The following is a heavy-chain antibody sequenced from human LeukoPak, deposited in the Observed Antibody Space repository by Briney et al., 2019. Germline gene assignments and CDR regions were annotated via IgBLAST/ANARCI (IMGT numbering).Heavy chain of an antibody. CDR1: GGPISSYY. CDR2: IYYSGTT. CDR3: ARHGYCSGGTCWVN. Sequence: PSETLSLTCTVSGGPISSYYWGWIRQPPGKGLEWIGYIYYSGTTKYNPSLNSRVTILVDTSKNQFSLKLSSVTAADTAVYYCARHGYCSGGTCWVNWGQGTLVTVSS. V-gene: IGHV4-59*08. J-gene: IGHJ4*02. D-gene: IGHD2-15*01.